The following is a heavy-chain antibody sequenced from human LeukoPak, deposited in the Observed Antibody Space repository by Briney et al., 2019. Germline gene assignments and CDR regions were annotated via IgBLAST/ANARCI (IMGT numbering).Heavy chain of an antibody. D-gene: IGHD6-19*01. J-gene: IGHJ4*02. CDR2: IWYDGSNK. V-gene: IGHV3-33*01. CDR1: GFTFSSYG. CDR3: ARDGDAYSSGWL. Sequence: GGSLRLSCAASGFTFSSYGMHWVRQAPGKGLEGVAVIWYDGSNKYYADSVKGRFTISRDNSKSTLYLQMNSLRAEDTAVYYCARDGDAYSSGWLWGQGTLVTVSS.